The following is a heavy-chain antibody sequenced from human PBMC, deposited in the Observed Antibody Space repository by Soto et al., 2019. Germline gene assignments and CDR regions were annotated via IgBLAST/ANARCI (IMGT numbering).Heavy chain of an antibody. J-gene: IGHJ5*02. Sequence: QVQLVQSGAEVKKPGASVKVSCKASGYTFTGYYMHWVRQAPGQGLVWMGWINPNSGGTNYGQKFQGWVTMTRDTSINTVCMELSRVRAGDTAVYYCARDSIERSVFGVKSQAYNWFDPWGEGNLVTVSS. CDR3: ARDSIERSVFGVKSQAYNWFDP. V-gene: IGHV1-2*04. CDR2: INPNSGGT. CDR1: GYTFTGYY. D-gene: IGHD3-3*01.